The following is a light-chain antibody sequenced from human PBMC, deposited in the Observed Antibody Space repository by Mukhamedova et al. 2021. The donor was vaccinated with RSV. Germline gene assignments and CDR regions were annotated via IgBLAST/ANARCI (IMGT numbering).Light chain of an antibody. CDR1: QDISNY. CDR3: QQYSDWPRT. Sequence: GDRVTITCRASQDISNYLGWYQQKPGKAPKLLINGASTLQSAVPARFSGSGSGTEFALTISSLQSEDFALYYCQQYSDWPRTFGQ. V-gene: IGKV1-9*01. CDR2: GAS. J-gene: IGKJ1*01.